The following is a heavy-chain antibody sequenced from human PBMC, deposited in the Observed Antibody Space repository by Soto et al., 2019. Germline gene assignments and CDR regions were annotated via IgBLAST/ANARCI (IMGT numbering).Heavy chain of an antibody. J-gene: IGHJ6*02. CDR3: ARADSNYYYYGMDV. V-gene: IGHV1-69*06. CDR1: GGTFSSYA. CDR2: IIPIFGTA. Sequence: AAVKVACKACGGTFSSYAIRWVRQAPGQGLEWMGGIIPIFGTANYAQKFQGRVTITADKSTSTAYMELSSLRSGDTAVYYCARADSNYYYYGMDVWGQGTTVTVSS.